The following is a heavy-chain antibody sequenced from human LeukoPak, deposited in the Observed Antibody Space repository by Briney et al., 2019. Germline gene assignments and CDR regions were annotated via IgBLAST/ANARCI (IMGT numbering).Heavy chain of an antibody. CDR2: INHSGST. CDR1: GGSFSGYY. V-gene: IGHV4-34*01. Sequence: PSETLSLTCTVSGGSFSGYYWSWIRQPPGKGLEWIGEINHSGSTNYNPSLKSRVTISVDTSKNQFSLKLSSVTAADTAVYYCARAFGYYYYYYMDVWGKGTTVTVSS. D-gene: IGHD3-16*01. CDR3: ARAFGYYYYYYMDV. J-gene: IGHJ6*03.